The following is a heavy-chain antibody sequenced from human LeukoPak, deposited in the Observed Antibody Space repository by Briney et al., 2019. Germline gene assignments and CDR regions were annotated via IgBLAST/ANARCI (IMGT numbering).Heavy chain of an antibody. Sequence: GGSLRLSCAGSGFTFSSSAMSWVRQTPGKGLKWVSSITGNGATTSYSDSVKGRFTISRDNSKNTLSLQMNSLRVEDTAVYYCAKERRRVDTEMVRSYYFENWGQGTLVTVSS. CDR1: GFTFSSSA. CDR2: ITGNGATT. CDR3: AKERRRVDTEMVRSYYFEN. V-gene: IGHV3-23*01. J-gene: IGHJ4*02. D-gene: IGHD5-18*01.